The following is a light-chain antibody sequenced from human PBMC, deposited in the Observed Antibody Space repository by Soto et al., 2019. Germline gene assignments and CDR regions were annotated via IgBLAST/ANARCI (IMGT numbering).Light chain of an antibody. V-gene: IGLV1-40*01. CDR1: SSNIGAGYD. CDR2: ANN. CDR3: QSYDSSLGGSV. J-gene: IGLJ3*02. Sequence: QSVLTQPPSVSGAPGQRVTISCTGNSSNIGAGYDVHWYQQLPGTAPRLFIYANNNRPSGVPDRFSGSKSGSSASLAITGLQAEDEADYSCQSYDSSLGGSVFGGGTKLTVL.